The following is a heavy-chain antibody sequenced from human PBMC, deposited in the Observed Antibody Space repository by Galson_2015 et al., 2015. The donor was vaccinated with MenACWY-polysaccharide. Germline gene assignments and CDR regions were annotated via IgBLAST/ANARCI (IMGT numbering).Heavy chain of an antibody. CDR2: ISSSSTI. D-gene: IGHD3-3*01. Sequence: SLRLSCAASGFTFSNYHMNWVRQAPGKGLEWASYISSSSTIYYADSVKGRFTISRDNAKNSMYLQMRSLRADDTALYYCARAGFRDVVPTARFSPAPDYWGQGTLVTVSS. CDR1: GFTFSNYH. V-gene: IGHV3-69-1*01. J-gene: IGHJ4*02. CDR3: ARAGFRDVVPTARFSPAPDY.